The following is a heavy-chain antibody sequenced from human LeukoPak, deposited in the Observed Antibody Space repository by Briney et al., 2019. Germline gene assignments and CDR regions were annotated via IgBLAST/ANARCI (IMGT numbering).Heavy chain of an antibody. V-gene: IGHV3-48*04. CDR3: ARGQGIGKNWLDP. J-gene: IGHJ5*02. CDR2: ISSVSSTI. D-gene: IGHD1-26*01. CDR1: GFTFSTYS. Sequence: GGSLRLSCAASGFTFSTYSMNWVRQAPGKGLEWLSYISSVSSTIYYADSVKGRFTISRDNAENSLYLQMYSLTAEDTAVYYCARGQGIGKNWLDPWGQGTLVTVSS.